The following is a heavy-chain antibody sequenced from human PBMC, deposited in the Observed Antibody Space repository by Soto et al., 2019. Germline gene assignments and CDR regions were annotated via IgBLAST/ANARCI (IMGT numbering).Heavy chain of an antibody. Sequence: SQTLSLTCAISGDSVSSYSAAWNWIRQSPSGGLELLGRTYYRSRFFSDYAESVKSRIIINPDTSKNQFSLQLKSVTPEDMAVDYCVRDRYSSSGWFDPWGQGTPVTVSS. CDR1: GDSVSSYSAA. CDR2: TYYRSRFFS. CDR3: VRDRYSSSGWFDP. J-gene: IGHJ5*02. D-gene: IGHD3-10*01. V-gene: IGHV6-1*01.